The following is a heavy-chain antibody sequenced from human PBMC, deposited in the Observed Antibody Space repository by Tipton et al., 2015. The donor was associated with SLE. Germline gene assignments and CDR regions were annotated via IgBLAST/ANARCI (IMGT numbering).Heavy chain of an antibody. V-gene: IGHV4-59*11. Sequence: TLSLTCTVSGGSITNHYWNWIRQPPGKGLEWIGYIHYSGTTHDNPSLKSRVTMSVDMSKNQFPLRLTSVTAADTAVYYCARTLGEIAHTVYDAFDIWGQGKMVTVSS. D-gene: IGHD2-21*01. CDR1: GGSITNHY. CDR2: IHYSGTT. CDR3: ARTLGEIAHTVYDAFDI. J-gene: IGHJ3*02.